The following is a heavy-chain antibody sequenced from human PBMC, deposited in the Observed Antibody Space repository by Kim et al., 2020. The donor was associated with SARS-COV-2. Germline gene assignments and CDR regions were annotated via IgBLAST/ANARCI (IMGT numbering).Heavy chain of an antibody. J-gene: IGHJ4*02. CDR3: ARAYSYGDGTIDY. CDR2: INPNSGGT. CDR1: GYTFTGYY. D-gene: IGHD5-18*01. Sequence: ASVKVSCKASGYTFTGYYMHWVRQAPGQGLEWMGRINPNSGGTNYAQKFQGRVTMTRDTSISTAYMELSRLRSDDTAVYYCARAYSYGDGTIDYWGQGTLVTVSS. V-gene: IGHV1-2*06.